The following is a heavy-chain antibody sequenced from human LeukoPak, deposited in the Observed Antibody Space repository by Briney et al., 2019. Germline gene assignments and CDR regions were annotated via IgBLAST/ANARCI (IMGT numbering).Heavy chain of an antibody. CDR3: ARALERRYFDY. D-gene: IGHD1-1*01. V-gene: IGHV3-21*01. Sequence: KAGGSLRLSCAASGFTFSSYSMNWVRQAPGKGLEWVSSIGSSSSYIYYADSVKGRFTISRDNAKNSLYLQMNSLRAEDTAVYYCARALERRYFDYWGQGTLVTVSS. J-gene: IGHJ4*02. CDR1: GFTFSSYS. CDR2: IGSSSSYI.